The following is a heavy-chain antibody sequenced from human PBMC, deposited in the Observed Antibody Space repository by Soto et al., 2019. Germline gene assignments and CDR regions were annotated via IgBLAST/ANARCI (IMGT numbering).Heavy chain of an antibody. CDR3: AKGHSSSWDYGMDV. V-gene: IGHV3-9*01. CDR1: GFTFDDYA. CDR2: ISWNSGSI. D-gene: IGHD6-13*01. J-gene: IGHJ6*02. Sequence: EVQLVESGGGLVQPGRSLRLSCAASGFTFDDYAMHWVRQAPGKGLEWVSGISWNSGSIGYADFVKGRFTISRDNAKNSLYLQMNSLRAEDTALYYCAKGHSSSWDYGMDVWGQGTTVTVSS.